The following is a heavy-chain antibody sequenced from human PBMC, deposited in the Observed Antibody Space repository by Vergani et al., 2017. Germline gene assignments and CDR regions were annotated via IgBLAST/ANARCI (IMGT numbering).Heavy chain of an antibody. Sequence: EVQLLESGGGLVQPGGSLRLSCAASGFTFSSYAMSWVRQAPGKGLEWVSVIYSGGSSTYYADSVKGRFTISRDNSKNTLYLQMNSLRAEDTAVYYCAKDQIGDGYFDYWGQGTLVTVSS. J-gene: IGHJ4*02. V-gene: IGHV3-23*03. CDR3: AKDQIGDGYFDY. CDR2: IYSGGSST. D-gene: IGHD3-16*01. CDR1: GFTFSSYA.